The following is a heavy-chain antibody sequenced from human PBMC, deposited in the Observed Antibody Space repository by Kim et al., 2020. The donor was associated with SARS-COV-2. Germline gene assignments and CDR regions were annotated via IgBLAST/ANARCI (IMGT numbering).Heavy chain of an antibody. CDR1: GGSISSGDYY. J-gene: IGHJ5*02. CDR2: IYYSGST. V-gene: IGHV4-30-4*01. CDR3: ARASGLGDWFDP. Sequence: SETLSLTCTVSGGSISSGDYYWSWIRQPPGKGLEWIGYIYYSGSTYYNPSLKSRVTISVDTSKNQFSLKLSSVTVADTAVYYCARASGLGDWFDPWGQGTLVTVSS. D-gene: IGHD3-22*01.